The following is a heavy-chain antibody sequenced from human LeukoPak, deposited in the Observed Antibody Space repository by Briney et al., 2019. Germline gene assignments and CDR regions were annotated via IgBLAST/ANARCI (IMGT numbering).Heavy chain of an antibody. D-gene: IGHD1-26*01. V-gene: IGHV3-23*01. CDR3: APEAGIVGDY. CDR1: GFTFSSFA. CDR2: ISSGGGST. J-gene: IGHJ4*02. Sequence: GGSLRLSCAASGFTFSSFAMSWVRQAPGKGLEWVSTISSGGGSTYYADSVKGRFTISRDNSKNTLYLQMNSLRAEDTAVYYCAPEAGIVGDYWGQGTLVTASS.